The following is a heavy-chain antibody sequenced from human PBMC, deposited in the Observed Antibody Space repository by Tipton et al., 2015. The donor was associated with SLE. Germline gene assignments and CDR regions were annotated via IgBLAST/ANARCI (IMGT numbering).Heavy chain of an antibody. CDR3: ARGASSLDY. V-gene: IGHV4-61*01. D-gene: IGHD6-6*01. CDR2: IFYSGGT. Sequence: TLSLTCAVSGFSISSGYYWGWVRQPPGKGLEWIGYIFYSGGTNYNPSLKSRVTMSVDTSKNQFSLKLNSVTAADTASYYCARGASSLDYWGLGTLVTVS. CDR1: GFSISSGYY. J-gene: IGHJ4*02.